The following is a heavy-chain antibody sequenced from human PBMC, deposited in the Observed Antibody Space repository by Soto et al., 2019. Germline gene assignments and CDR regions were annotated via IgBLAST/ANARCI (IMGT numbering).Heavy chain of an antibody. V-gene: IGHV3-30-3*01. CDR3: ARDGYNRGGFDY. Sequence: QVQLVESGGGVVPPGVSLRVSCVASGFTFSSYNMHWVREAPGEGLEWVAVLSFDGANTFYVDSVTGRFTICRDIARDTLYLQMSSLRDEDTAIYYCARDGYNRGGFDYWGPGTLVTVSS. J-gene: IGHJ4*02. CDR1: GFTFSSYN. CDR2: LSFDGANT. D-gene: IGHD3-10*01.